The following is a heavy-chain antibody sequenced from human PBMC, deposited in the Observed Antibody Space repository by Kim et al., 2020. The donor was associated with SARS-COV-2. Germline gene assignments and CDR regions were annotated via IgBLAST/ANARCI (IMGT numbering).Heavy chain of an antibody. CDR2: IIPIFGTA. D-gene: IGHD3-10*01. CDR1: GGTFSSYA. Sequence: SVKVSCKASGGTFSSYAISWVRQAPGQGLEWMGGIIPIFGTANYAQKFQGRVTITADESTSTAYMELSSLRSEDTAVYYCARDKGLWGFGELYYFDYWGQGTLVTVSS. V-gene: IGHV1-69*13. CDR3: ARDKGLWGFGELYYFDY. J-gene: IGHJ4*02.